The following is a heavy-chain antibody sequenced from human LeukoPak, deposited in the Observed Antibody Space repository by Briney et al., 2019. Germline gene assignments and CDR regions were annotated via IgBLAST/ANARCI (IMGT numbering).Heavy chain of an antibody. CDR3: AKDQVVVITIPFDY. Sequence: GGSLRLSCAASGFTFSSYAMSWVRQAQGKWLEWVSGISGSGGSTYYADSVKGRFTISRDNSKNTLYLQMNSLRAEDTAVYYCAKDQVVVITIPFDYWGQGTLVTVSS. D-gene: IGHD3-22*01. CDR2: ISGSGGST. J-gene: IGHJ4*02. V-gene: IGHV3-23*01. CDR1: GFTFSSYA.